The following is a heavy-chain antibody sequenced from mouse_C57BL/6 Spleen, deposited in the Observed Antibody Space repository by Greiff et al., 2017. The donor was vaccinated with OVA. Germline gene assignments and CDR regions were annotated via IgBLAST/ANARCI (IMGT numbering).Heavy chain of an antibody. V-gene: IGHV1-20*01. CDR2: INPYNGDT. CDR1: GYSFTGYF. CDR3: ARSDHYYGSSSFAY. Sequence: VQLQQSGPELVKPGDSVKISCKASGYSFTGYFMNWVMQSHGKSLEWIGRINPYNGDTFYNQKFKGKATLTVDKSSSTAHMELRSLTSEDSAVYYCARSDHYYGSSSFAYWGQGTLVTVSA. J-gene: IGHJ3*01. D-gene: IGHD1-1*01.